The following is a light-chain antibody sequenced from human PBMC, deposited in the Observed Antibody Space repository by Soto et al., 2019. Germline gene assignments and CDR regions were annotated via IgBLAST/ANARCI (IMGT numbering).Light chain of an antibody. CDR1: SRHSSYA. CDR2: LNSDGSH. J-gene: IGLJ3*02. Sequence: QPVLTQSPSASASLGASVKLTCTLSSRHSSYAIAWHQQQPEKGPRYLMKLNSDGSHSKGDGIPDRFSGSSSGTERYLTISSLQSEDEADYYCQTWSTGIRVFGGGTKLTVL. CDR3: QTWSTGIRV. V-gene: IGLV4-69*01.